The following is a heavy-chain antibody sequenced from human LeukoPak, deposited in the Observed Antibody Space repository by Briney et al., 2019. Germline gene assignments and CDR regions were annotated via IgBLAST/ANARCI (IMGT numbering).Heavy chain of an antibody. CDR2: IFYSATT. J-gene: IGHJ4*02. V-gene: IGHV4-39*01. Sequence: SETLSLTCTVSGGSVSSSSYYWGWIRQPPGKGLEWIGSIFYSATTYYSPYLKSRITISVDTSTNQFSLKLSSVTAADTAVYFCARGQWLVPLDFWGQGILVTVSS. D-gene: IGHD6-19*01. CDR3: ARGQWLVPLDF. CDR1: GGSVSSSSYY.